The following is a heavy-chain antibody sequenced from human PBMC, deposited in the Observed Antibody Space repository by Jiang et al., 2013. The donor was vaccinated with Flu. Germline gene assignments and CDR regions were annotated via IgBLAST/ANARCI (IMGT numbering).Heavy chain of an antibody. V-gene: IGHV1-3*01. D-gene: IGHD1-26*01. Sequence: QRLEWMGWINAGNGNTKYSQKFQGRVTITRDTSASTAYMELSSLRSEDTAVYYCARTDSGSYYGCDYWGQGTLVTVSS. J-gene: IGHJ4*02. CDR2: INAGNGNT. CDR3: ARTDSGSYYGCDY.